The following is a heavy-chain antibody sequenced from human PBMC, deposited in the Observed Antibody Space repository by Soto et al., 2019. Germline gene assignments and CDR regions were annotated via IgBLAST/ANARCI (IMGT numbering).Heavy chain of an antibody. Sequence: HVQLVESGGGVVQPGRSLRLSCAASGFTFSNYGMHWVRQAPGKGLEWVAVISYAGSNEYYEDSVKGRFTISRDNSKNTLYLQMNSLRAEDTAMYYCAKDVDKLYSFGEVYYFYGMDVWGQGTTVTVSS. J-gene: IGHJ6*02. CDR2: ISYAGSNE. D-gene: IGHD3-10*01. CDR3: AKDVDKLYSFGEVYYFYGMDV. V-gene: IGHV3-30*18. CDR1: GFTFSNYG.